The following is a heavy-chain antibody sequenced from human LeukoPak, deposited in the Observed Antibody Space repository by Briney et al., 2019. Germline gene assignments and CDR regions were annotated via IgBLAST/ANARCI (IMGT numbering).Heavy chain of an antibody. V-gene: IGHV4-38-2*02. J-gene: IGHJ5*02. Sequence: SETLSLTCAVSGYSISSGYYWGWIRQPPGKGLEWIGSIYHSGSTYYNSSLKSRVTISVDTSKNQFSLKLSSVTAADTAVYYCARDYIVVVPAATYNWFDPWGQGTLVTVSS. CDR3: ARDYIVVVPAATYNWFDP. CDR1: GYSISSGYY. CDR2: IYHSGST. D-gene: IGHD2-2*01.